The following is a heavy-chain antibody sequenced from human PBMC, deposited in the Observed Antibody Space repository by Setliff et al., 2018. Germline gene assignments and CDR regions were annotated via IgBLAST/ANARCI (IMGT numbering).Heavy chain of an antibody. J-gene: IGHJ1*01. Sequence: PSETLSLTCTVSGDSISSGSYYWSWIRQPAGRGLEYIGRIYTSGATNYSPSVRGRVTISVDHLKNQVSLNLKSVTAADTAVYFCAGATGVTYTWYFEHWGQGSLVTVSS. CDR2: IYTSGAT. V-gene: IGHV4-61*02. D-gene: IGHD2-21*02. CDR3: AGATGVTYTWYFEH. CDR1: GDSISSGSYY.